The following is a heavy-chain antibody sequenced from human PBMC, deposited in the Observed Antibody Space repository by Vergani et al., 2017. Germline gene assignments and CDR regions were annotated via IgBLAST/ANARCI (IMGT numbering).Heavy chain of an antibody. CDR1: GFTFSSHG. V-gene: IGHV3-33*01. D-gene: IGHD1-1*01. Sequence: VQLVESEGGVVQPGRSLTLSCVASGFTFSSHGMHWVRQAPGKGLEWVAVIWYDGSNKYYGDSVKGRFTISRDNSKNTLYLQMNSLRVEDTAVYYCARGGNEKRLDSWGQGTLVTVSS. CDR2: IWYDGSNK. J-gene: IGHJ5*01. CDR3: ARGGNEKRLDS.